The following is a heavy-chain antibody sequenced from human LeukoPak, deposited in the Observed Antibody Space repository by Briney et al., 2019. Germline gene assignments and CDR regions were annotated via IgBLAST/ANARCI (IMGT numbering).Heavy chain of an antibody. CDR1: GFTFSSYW. J-gene: IGHJ4*02. CDR2: ISGSGGNT. D-gene: IGHD6-6*01. CDR3: AKGSHGYSSSSADY. V-gene: IGHV3-23*01. Sequence: GGSLRLSCAASGFTFSSYWMSWVRQAPGKGLEWVSVISGSGGNTYYADSVKGRFTISRDNSKNTLYLQMNSLRVDDTAVYSCAKGSHGYSSSSADYWGQGTLVTVSS.